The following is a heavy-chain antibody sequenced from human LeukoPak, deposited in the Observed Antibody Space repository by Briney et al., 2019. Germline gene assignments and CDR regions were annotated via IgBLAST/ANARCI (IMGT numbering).Heavy chain of an antibody. V-gene: IGHV3-30*03. CDR1: GVSFSTSG. CDR3: ERAYYGSRYYYGMDV. J-gene: IGHJ6*02. Sequence: GRSLRPSCAVSGVSFSTSGMHWVRQAPGKGVEWVAVITYDGGNKYYSDSVRGRFTISRDNSKNTPYLQMPSLRTEDTAVYYCERAYYGSRYYYGMDVWGQGATVTVSS. CDR2: ITYDGGNK. D-gene: IGHD3-10*01.